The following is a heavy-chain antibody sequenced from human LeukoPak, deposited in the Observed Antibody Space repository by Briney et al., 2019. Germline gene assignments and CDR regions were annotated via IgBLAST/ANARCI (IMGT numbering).Heavy chain of an antibody. D-gene: IGHD5-18*01. CDR3: AGDSYGSVVKY. CDR2: ISSSSSTI. CDR1: GFTFSSYS. V-gene: IGHV3-48*01. J-gene: IGHJ4*02. Sequence: PGGSLRLSCAASGFTFSSYSMNWVRQAPGKGLEWASYISSSSSTIYYADSVKGRFTISRDNAKNSLYLQMNSLRAEDTAVYYCAGDSYGSVVKYWGQGTLVTVSS.